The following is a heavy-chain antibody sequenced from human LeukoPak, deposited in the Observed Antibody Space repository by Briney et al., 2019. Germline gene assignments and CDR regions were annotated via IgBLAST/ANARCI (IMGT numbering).Heavy chain of an antibody. J-gene: IGHJ1*01. D-gene: IGHD3-22*01. CDR2: FDPEDGET. Sequence: ASVKVSCKASGYTLTELSMHWVRQAPGKGLEWMGGFDPEDGETIYAQKFQGRVTMTEDTSTDTAYMELSSLRSEDTAVYYCATGPYYYDSSGYQHWGQGTLVTVSS. CDR3: ATGPYYYDSSGYQH. V-gene: IGHV1-24*01. CDR1: GYTLTELS.